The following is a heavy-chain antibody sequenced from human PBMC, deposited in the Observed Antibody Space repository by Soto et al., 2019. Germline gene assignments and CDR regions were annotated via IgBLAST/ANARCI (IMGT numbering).Heavy chain of an antibody. V-gene: IGHV4-39*07. D-gene: IGHD3-3*01. CDR3: ARWWSGSRQGFDP. CDR2: VYYNGNT. J-gene: IGHJ5*02. Sequence: SETLSLTCTVSGGSTSSSSYQWVWIRQPPGKGLEWIGNVYYNGNTYYNPSLKSRLTISVDRSKNQFSLKLSSVTAADTAVYYCARWWSGSRQGFDPWGQGTLVTVSS. CDR1: GGSTSSSSYQ.